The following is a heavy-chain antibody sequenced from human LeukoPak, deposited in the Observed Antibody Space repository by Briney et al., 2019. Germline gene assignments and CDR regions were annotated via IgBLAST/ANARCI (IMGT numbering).Heavy chain of an antibody. CDR3: ARDNGYYDSSGYLDY. V-gene: IGHV4-59*01. D-gene: IGHD3-22*01. J-gene: IGHJ4*02. Sequence: SETLSLTCTVSGGSISSYYWSWIRQPPGKGLEWIRYIYYSGSTNYNPSLKSRVTISVDTSKNQFSLKLSSVTAADTAVYYCARDNGYYDSSGYLDYWGQGTLVTVSS. CDR2: IYYSGST. CDR1: GGSISSYY.